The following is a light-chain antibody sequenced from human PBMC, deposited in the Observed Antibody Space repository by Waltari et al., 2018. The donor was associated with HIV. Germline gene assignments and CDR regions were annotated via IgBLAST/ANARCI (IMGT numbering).Light chain of an antibody. J-gene: IGLJ3*02. Sequence: SYVLTQSPSVSVAPGQTARIICGANAIGSKSVHWYQQKPGQAPVLLVYDDSDRPSGIPERFSGSNSGNAATLTISRVEVGDEADYFCQVWETSSDLRLWVFGGGSRLTVL. CDR2: DDS. CDR1: AIGSKS. CDR3: QVWETSSDLRLWV. V-gene: IGLV3-21*02.